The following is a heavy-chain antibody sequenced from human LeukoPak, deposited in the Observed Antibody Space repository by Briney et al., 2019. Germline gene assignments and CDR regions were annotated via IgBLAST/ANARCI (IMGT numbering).Heavy chain of an antibody. CDR2: ISAYNGNI. D-gene: IGHD2-15*01. J-gene: IGHJ4*02. V-gene: IGHV1-18*01. CDR3: ARAGTTSSSTPDF. Sequence: ASVKVSCKASGYTFGTYGVTWVRQAPGQGLEWMGWISAYNGNINYAQEFQGRVTLTSDTYTSTAYMELRSLRSDDTAVYYCARAGTTSSSTPDFWGQGTLVTVSS. CDR1: GYTFGTYG.